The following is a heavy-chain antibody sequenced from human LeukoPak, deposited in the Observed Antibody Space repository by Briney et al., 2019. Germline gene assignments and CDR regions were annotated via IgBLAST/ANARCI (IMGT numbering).Heavy chain of an antibody. CDR2: IYTSGST. Sequence: SETLSLTCTVSGGSISSYCWSWIRQPAGKGLEWIGRIYTSGSTNYNPSLKSRVTISVDKSKNQFSLKLSSVTAADTAVYYCARSRADDYMPRDWGQGTLVTVSS. J-gene: IGHJ4*02. CDR3: ARSRADDYMPRD. CDR1: GGSISSYC. V-gene: IGHV4-4*07. D-gene: IGHD4-11*01.